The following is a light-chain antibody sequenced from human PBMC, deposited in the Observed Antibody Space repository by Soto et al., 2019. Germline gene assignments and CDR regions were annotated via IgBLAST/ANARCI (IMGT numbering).Light chain of an antibody. CDR3: QQFRSSPPAFT. CDR2: GAS. CDR1: QSISSRY. J-gene: IGKJ2*01. V-gene: IGKV3-20*01. Sequence: ESMLTQSPGTLSLSQGERATLSCRASQSISSRYLTWYQHKPGQAPRLLIYGASIRATGIPDRFSGSGSGTDFTLTISRLEPEDFAVYYCQQFRSSPPAFTFGQGTKLEI.